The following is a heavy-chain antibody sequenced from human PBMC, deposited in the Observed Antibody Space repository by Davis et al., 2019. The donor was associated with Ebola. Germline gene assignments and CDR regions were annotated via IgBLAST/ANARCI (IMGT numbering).Heavy chain of an antibody. CDR1: GFTVSSNY. CDR2: VGLSADT. D-gene: IGHD3-22*01. Sequence: GESLKISCAASGFTVSSNYMSWVRRAPGKGLEWVSTVGLSADTYYADSVKGRFTISRDNSKNTLHLQMNSLRVEDTAIYYCVKGGGYFDTSGYPFDYWGQGTLVTVSS. CDR3: VKGGGYFDTSGYPFDY. J-gene: IGHJ4*02. V-gene: IGHV3-53*01.